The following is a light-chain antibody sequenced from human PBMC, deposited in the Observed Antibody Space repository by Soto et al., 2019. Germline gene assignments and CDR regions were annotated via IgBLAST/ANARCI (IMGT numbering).Light chain of an antibody. J-gene: IGLJ2*01. CDR2: EVS. V-gene: IGLV2-14*01. Sequence: QSALTQPASVSGSPGQSITISCTGTSSDVGFYNYVSWYQHHPGKAPKLMIYEVSNRPSGVSNRFSGSKSGNTASLTISGLQAEDEADYYCSSYTTSITLVVFGGGTKLTVL. CDR3: SSYTTSITLVV. CDR1: SSDVGFYNY.